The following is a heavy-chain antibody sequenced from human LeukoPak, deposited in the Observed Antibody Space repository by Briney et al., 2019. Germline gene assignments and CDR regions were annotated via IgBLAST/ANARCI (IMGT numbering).Heavy chain of an antibody. CDR3: AKEAVAGYNYYYYMDV. V-gene: IGHV3-30*02. CDR1: GFTFSSYG. J-gene: IGHJ6*03. CDR2: IRYDGSNK. D-gene: IGHD6-19*01. Sequence: GGSLRLSCAASGFTFSSYGMHWVRQAPGKGLEWVAFIRYDGSNKYYADSVKGRFTISRDNSKNTLYLQMNSLRAEDTAVYYCAKEAVAGYNYYYYMDVWGKGTTVTISS.